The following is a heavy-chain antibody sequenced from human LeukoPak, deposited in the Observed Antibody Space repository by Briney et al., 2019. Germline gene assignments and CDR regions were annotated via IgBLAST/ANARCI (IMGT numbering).Heavy chain of an antibody. CDR3: ARGTNWFDP. Sequence: SETLSLTCTVSGGSISIYYWSWIRQPPGKGLEWIGYIYDSGSTNYNPSLKSRVTISVDTSKNQFYLKLSSVTAADTAVYYCARGTNWFDPWGQGTLVTVSS. J-gene: IGHJ5*02. CDR2: IYDSGST. CDR1: GGSISIYY. V-gene: IGHV4-59*01.